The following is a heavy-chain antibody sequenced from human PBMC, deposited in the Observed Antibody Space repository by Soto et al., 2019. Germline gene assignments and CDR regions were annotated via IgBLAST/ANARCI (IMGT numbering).Heavy chain of an antibody. J-gene: IGHJ4*02. V-gene: IGHV5-51*01. Sequence: GESLKISCKGSGYSFTSYWIGWVRQMPGKGLEWMGIIFPLDSDTRYSPSFQGQVAISADKSISTAYLQWSSLKAADTAMYYCARDYSGYCSGGSCPRDCWGQGTLVTVSS. CDR1: GYSFTSYW. D-gene: IGHD2-15*01. CDR3: ARDYSGYCSGGSCPRDC. CDR2: IFPLDSDT.